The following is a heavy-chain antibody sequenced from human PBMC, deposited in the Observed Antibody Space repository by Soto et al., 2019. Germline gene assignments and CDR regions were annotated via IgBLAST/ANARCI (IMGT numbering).Heavy chain of an antibody. CDR2: IYYSGST. V-gene: IGHV4-39*01. CDR1: GGSISSSSYY. CDR3: ARLPRTYYYDSSGSKDAFDI. D-gene: IGHD3-22*01. J-gene: IGHJ3*02. Sequence: QLQLQESGPGLVKPSETLSLTCTVSGGSISSSSYYWGWIRQPPGKGLEWIGSIYYSGSTYYNPSLKIRVTISVDTSKNQFSLKPSSVTAADTAVYYCARLPRTYYYDSSGSKDAFDIWGQGTMVTVSS.